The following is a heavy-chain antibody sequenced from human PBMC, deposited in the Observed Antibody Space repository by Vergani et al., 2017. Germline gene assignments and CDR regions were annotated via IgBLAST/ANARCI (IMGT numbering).Heavy chain of an antibody. CDR3: ARSRPYWTNGSCPAI. V-gene: IGHV4-61*02. J-gene: IGHJ4*02. Sequence: QVQLQESGPGLLKPSQTLSLTCTVSGESIRSGSHYWSWIRQPAGKGPEWIGHIHTGGSTDLNPSFKSRGSISVDTSKSQFSLKLNSVTVADTAVYYCARSRPYWTNGSCPAIWGEGTLVTVSS. CDR1: GESIRSGSHY. D-gene: IGHD2-8*01. CDR2: IHTGGST.